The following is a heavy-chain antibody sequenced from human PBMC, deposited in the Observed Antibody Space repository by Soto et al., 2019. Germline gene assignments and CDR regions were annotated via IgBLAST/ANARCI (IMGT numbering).Heavy chain of an antibody. CDR2: ISSSSSYT. CDR1: GFTFSDYY. J-gene: IGHJ6*02. CDR3: ARDQHVRAAGSGMDV. D-gene: IGHD6-13*01. V-gene: IGHV3-11*06. Sequence: QVQLVESGGGLVKPGGSLRLSCAASGFTFSDYYMSWIRQAPGKGLEWVSYISSSSSYTNYADSVKGRFTISRGNAKNSLYLQMNSLRAEDTAVYYCARDQHVRAAGSGMDVWGQGTTVTVSS.